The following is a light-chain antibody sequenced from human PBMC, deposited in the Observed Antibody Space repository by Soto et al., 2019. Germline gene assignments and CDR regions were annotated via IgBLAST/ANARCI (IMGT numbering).Light chain of an antibody. CDR2: DAS. CDR3: QQRSNGPT. CDR1: QSVSSY. J-gene: IGKJ3*01. V-gene: IGKV3-11*01. Sequence: EIVLTHSPATLSLSPGERATISCRASQSVSSYLAWYQQKPGQAPRLLIYDASNRATGIPARFSSSGSGTDFTLTISSLEPEDFAVYSCQQRSNGPTFGPGTKVDIK.